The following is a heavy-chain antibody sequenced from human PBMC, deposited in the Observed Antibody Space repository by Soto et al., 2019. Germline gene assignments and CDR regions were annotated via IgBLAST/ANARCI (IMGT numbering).Heavy chain of an antibody. CDR2: IYPGDSDT. J-gene: IGHJ5*02. CDR3: TTSSGWSQWFDP. CDR1: GNSFTSHW. D-gene: IGHD6-19*01. V-gene: IGHV5-51*01. Sequence: XESLKISWQSSGNSFTSHWIGLVLQMPGKGLEWMGIIYPGDSDTRYSPSFQGQVTISADKSISTAYLQWSSLKASDTAMYYCTTSSGWSQWFDPWGQGTLVTVSS.